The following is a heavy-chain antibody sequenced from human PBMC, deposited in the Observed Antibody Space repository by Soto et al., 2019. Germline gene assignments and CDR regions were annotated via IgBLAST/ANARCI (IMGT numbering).Heavy chain of an antibody. CDR2: IYYSGGP. V-gene: IGHV4-31*03. D-gene: IGHD5-12*01. CDR1: GGSISRGGYY. Sequence: QVQLQESGPGLVKPSQTLSLTCTVSGGSISRGGYYWSWIRQHPGKGLEWIGYIYYSGGPYYNPSLKRRGTISVDTSENQFSLRLSSVTAADTAVYYCARKDSGYADYMDVWGKWTTVTVSS. J-gene: IGHJ6*03. CDR3: ARKDSGYADYMDV.